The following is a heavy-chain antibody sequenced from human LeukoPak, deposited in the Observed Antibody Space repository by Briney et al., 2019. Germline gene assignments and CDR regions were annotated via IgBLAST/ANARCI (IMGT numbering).Heavy chain of an antibody. CDR1: GGSISSYY. D-gene: IGHD3-3*01. J-gene: IGHJ5*02. CDR2: IYYSGST. Sequence: SETLSLTCTVSGGSISSYYWSWIRQPPGKGLEWIGYIYYSGSTNYNPSLKSRVTISVDTSKNRFSLKVSSVTAPDTAVYYCARTYYDFWSGYYTSWFDPWGQGTLVTVSS. CDR3: ARTYYDFWSGYYTSWFDP. V-gene: IGHV4-59*08.